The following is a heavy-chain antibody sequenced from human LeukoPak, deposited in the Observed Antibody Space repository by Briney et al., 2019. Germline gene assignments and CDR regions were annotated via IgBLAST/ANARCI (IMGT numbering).Heavy chain of an antibody. J-gene: IGHJ5*02. CDR2: IYYSGST. V-gene: IGHV4-59*12. CDR1: DDSITMYY. CDR3: ARDLDP. Sequence: SETLSLTCSVSDDSITMYYWTWIRQPPGKGLEWIGYIYYSGSTYYNPSLRSRVTISVDTSKNQFSLKPSSVTAADTAVHYCARDLDPGGQGTLVTVSS.